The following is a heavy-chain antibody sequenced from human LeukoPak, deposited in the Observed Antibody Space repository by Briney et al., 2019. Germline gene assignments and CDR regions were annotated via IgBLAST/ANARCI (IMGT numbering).Heavy chain of an antibody. Sequence: SDTLSLTCAVYGGSFSGYYWSWIRQPPGKGLEWIGEINHSGSTNYNPSLKSRVTISVDTSKNQFSLKLSSVTAADTAVYYCARHRITMVRGVIMHDWFDPWGQGTLVPVSS. CDR3: ARHRITMVRGVIMHDWFDP. V-gene: IGHV4-34*01. CDR2: INHSGST. D-gene: IGHD3-10*01. J-gene: IGHJ5*02. CDR1: GGSFSGYY.